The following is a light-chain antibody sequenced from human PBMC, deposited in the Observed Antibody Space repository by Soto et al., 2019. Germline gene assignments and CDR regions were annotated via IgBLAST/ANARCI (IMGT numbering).Light chain of an antibody. CDR1: QSVSSNY. CDR3: HHYGSSPRT. J-gene: IGKJ1*01. Sequence: EIVLTQSPGTLSLSPGDRATLSCRASQSVSSNYLAWYQQKPDQAPRLLIYGASMRATGIPDRFSASGSGTDFTLTIRRLEPEDFAMYFCHHYGSSPRTFGQGTKVEIK. CDR2: GAS. V-gene: IGKV3-20*01.